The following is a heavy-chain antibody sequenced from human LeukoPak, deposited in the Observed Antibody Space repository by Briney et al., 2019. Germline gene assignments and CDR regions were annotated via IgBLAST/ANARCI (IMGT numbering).Heavy chain of an antibody. CDR2: IYYSGST. CDR3: ARGRDGYSFGFDY. V-gene: IGHV4-39*07. Sequence: SETLSLTCTVSGGSISRSRDYWGWIRQPPGKGLEWIGSIYYSGSTYYNPSLKSRVTISGDTSKNRFSLKLSSVTAADTAMYYCARGRDGYSFGFDYWGQGTLVTVSS. CDR1: GGSISRSRDY. J-gene: IGHJ4*02. D-gene: IGHD5-24*01.